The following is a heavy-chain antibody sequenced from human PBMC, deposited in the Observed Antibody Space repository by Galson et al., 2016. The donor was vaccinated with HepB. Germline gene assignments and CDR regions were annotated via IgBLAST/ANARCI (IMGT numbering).Heavy chain of an antibody. D-gene: IGHD3-3*02. Sequence: SLRLSCAASGFTFSDYAMHWVRQAPGKGLKWVAGVSSDGGNEYYADSVKGRFTISRDNSKNTLYLQMNSLRFDDTAVYYCARDSTAFPRKSHDYWGQGGLVTVSS. V-gene: IGHV3-30-3*01. CDR3: ARDSTAFPRKSHDY. J-gene: IGHJ4*02. CDR1: GFTFSDYA. CDR2: VSSDGGNE.